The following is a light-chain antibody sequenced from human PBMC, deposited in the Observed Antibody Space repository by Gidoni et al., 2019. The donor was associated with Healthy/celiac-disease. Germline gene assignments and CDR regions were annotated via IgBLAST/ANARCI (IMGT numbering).Light chain of an antibody. CDR3: QKYNRAPWT. CDR2: VAS. V-gene: IGKV1-27*01. Sequence: DIQLTQSPSSLSASVGDRVTITCRASQGISNYLAWYQQKPGKVPKLLIYVASTLQSGVPSRFSGSGSGTDFTLTISSLQPEDVATYYCQKYNRAPWTFXXXTKVEIK. J-gene: IGKJ1*01. CDR1: QGISNY.